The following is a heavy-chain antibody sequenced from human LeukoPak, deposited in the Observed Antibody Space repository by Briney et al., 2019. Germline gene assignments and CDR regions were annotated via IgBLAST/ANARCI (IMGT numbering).Heavy chain of an antibody. CDR2: INPNSGGT. J-gene: IGHJ3*02. CDR3: ARPPYYDSSGYPDDAFDI. CDR1: GYAFTGFY. Sequence: ASVKVSCKAFGYAFTGFYMHWVRQAPGQGLEWMGWINPNSGGTNYAQRFQGRVTITRDTSISTAYMELSRLRSDDTAVYYCARPPYYDSSGYPDDAFDIWGQGTMVTVSS. V-gene: IGHV1-2*02. D-gene: IGHD3-22*01.